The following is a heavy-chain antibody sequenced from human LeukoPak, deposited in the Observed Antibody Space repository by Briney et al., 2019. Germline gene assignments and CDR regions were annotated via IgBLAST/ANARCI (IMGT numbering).Heavy chain of an antibody. J-gene: IGHJ4*02. D-gene: IGHD3-9*01. Sequence: SETLSLTCAVSGGSISTSNWWSWVRQPPGKRLERIGEIYHNGGTNYNPSLKSRVTISVDKSKNQFSLKLSSVTAADTAVYYCASLRYILTGYYSWGQGTLVTVSS. V-gene: IGHV4-4*02. CDR3: ASLRYILTGYYS. CDR1: GGSISTSNW. CDR2: IYHNGGT.